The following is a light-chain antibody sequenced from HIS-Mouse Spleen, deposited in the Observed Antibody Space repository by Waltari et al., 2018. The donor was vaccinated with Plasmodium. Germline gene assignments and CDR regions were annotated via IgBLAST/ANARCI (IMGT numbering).Light chain of an antibody. CDR2: GAS. CDR1: QSVSSSY. Sequence: EIVFTQSPDALSLSLGERATLSCRASQSVSSSYLAWYQQKPGQAPRLLIYGASSRATGIPDRFSGSGSGTDFTLTISRLEPEDFAVYYCQQYGSSQYTFGRGTKLEIE. V-gene: IGKV3-20*01. J-gene: IGKJ2*01. CDR3: QQYGSSQYT.